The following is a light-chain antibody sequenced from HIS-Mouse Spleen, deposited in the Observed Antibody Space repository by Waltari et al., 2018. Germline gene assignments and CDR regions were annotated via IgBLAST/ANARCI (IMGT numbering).Light chain of an antibody. Sequence: QSALTQPASVFGSPGQSITISCTGTSSSVGSYNLVPWYQQHPGKAPKLMIYEGSKRPSGVSNRFSGSKSGNTASLTISGLQAEDEADYYCCSYAGSSTWVFGGGTKLTVL. CDR2: EGS. CDR3: CSYAGSSTWV. CDR1: SSSVGSYNL. V-gene: IGLV2-23*01. J-gene: IGLJ3*02.